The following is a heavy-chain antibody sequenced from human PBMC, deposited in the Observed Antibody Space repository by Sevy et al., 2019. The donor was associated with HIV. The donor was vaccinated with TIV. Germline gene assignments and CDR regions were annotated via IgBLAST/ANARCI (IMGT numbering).Heavy chain of an antibody. J-gene: IGHJ3*01. D-gene: IGHD2-15*01. V-gene: IGHV5-51*01. CDR1: GYSFHSYW. CDR3: ARGGHLPIDALDL. Sequence: GEPLKISCQASGYSFHSYWIGWVRQRPAKGLEWVGIIFPGNSDTRYSPSFQGQVTISGDKSINTAYLQWNSLQASDTAVYYCARGGHLPIDALDLWGQGTKVTVSS. CDR2: IFPGNSDT.